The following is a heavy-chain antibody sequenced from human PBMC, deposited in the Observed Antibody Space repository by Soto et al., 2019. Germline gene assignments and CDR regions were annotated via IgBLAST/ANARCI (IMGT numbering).Heavy chain of an antibody. J-gene: IGHJ4*02. CDR2: IIPIFGTA. CDR3: ARDHRLAAMVILFDY. D-gene: IGHD5-18*01. V-gene: IGHV1-69*13. Sequence: SVKVSCKASGGTFSSYAISWVRPAPGQGLEWMGGIIPIFGTANYAQKFQGRVTITADESTSTAYMELSSLRSEDTAVYYCARDHRLAAMVILFDYWGQGTLVTVSS. CDR1: GGTFSSYA.